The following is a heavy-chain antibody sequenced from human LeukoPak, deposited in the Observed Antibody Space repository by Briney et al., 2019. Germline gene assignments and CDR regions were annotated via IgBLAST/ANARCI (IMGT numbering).Heavy chain of an antibody. CDR2: ISYDGASK. Sequence: GGSLRLSCAASGFTFSNYGINWVRQAPGKGLEWVAVISYDGASKYYADSVKGRFTISRDNSKNTLYLQMNSLRVEDTAVYYCAKDGYVVVVAATTVPLSYFDYWGQGTLVTVSS. CDR1: GFTFSNYG. CDR3: AKDGYVVVVAATTVPLSYFDY. V-gene: IGHV3-30*18. J-gene: IGHJ4*02. D-gene: IGHD2-15*01.